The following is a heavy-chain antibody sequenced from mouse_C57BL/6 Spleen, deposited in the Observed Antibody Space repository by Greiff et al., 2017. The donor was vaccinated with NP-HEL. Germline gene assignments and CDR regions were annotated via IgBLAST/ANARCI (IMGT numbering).Heavy chain of an antibody. V-gene: IGHV5-2*01. CDR2: INSDGGGT. CDR3: ARHITTGVGGFAY. Sequence: EVKLLESGGGLVQPGESLKLSCESTEYEFPSYDMSWVRKTPEKRLELVAAINSDGGGTYYPDTIERRSIISRDNTKKTLYLQMSSLRSEDTAVDYCARHITTGVGGFAYWGQGTLVTVSA. J-gene: IGHJ3*01. CDR1: EYEFPSYD. D-gene: IGHD1-1*01.